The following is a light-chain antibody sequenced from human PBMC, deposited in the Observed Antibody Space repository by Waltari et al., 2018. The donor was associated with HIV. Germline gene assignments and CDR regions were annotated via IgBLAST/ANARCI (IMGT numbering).Light chain of an antibody. CDR3: AAWADSRSVV. J-gene: IGLJ2*01. Sequence: QSVLTQPPSASGTPGQRVTISCSGSSSNIGSNYVYWYQQFPGTAPKLLIYRNNQRPSGVPDRFSGSKSGTSASLAISGLRSEDEAGYYCAAWADSRSVVFGGGTKLTVL. CDR2: RNN. CDR1: SSNIGSNY. V-gene: IGLV1-47*01.